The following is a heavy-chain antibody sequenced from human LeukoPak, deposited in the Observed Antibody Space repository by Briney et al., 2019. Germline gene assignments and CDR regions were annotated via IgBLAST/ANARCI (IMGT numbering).Heavy chain of an antibody. D-gene: IGHD2-2*01. CDR2: INPNSGGA. J-gene: IGHJ4*02. Sequence: ASVKVSCKASGYSFTNYAMNWVRQAPGQGLEWMGWINPNSGGANYAQKLQGRVTMTRDTSISTAYMELSRLRSDDTAVYYCARDRTKYCSSTSCPLDYWGQGSLVTVSS. CDR1: GYSFTNYA. CDR3: ARDRTKYCSSTSCPLDY. V-gene: IGHV1-2*02.